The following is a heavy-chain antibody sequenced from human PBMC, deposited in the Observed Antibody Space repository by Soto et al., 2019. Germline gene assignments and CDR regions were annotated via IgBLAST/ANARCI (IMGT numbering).Heavy chain of an antibody. V-gene: IGHV1-69*13. CDR1: GGTFSSYA. CDR3: AMVRSLINFGPILWSGYRWFDP. D-gene: IGHD3-3*01. J-gene: IGHJ5*02. Sequence: GASVKVSCKASGGTFSSYAISWVRQAPGQGLEWMGGIIPIFGTANYAQKFQGRVTITADESTSTAYMELSSLRSEDTAVYYCAMVRSLINFGPILWSGYRWFDPWGQGTLVTVSS. CDR2: IIPIFGTA.